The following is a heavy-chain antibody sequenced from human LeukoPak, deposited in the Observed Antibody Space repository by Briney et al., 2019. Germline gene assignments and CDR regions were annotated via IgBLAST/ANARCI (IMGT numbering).Heavy chain of an antibody. J-gene: IGHJ5*02. Sequence: SETLSLTCAVSGGSISTTNWWNWVRQPPGKGLEWIGEIYHTGSTNYNPSLKSRVTISVDKSKSQFSLKLSSVTAADTAVYYCARVRTSTNLNWFDPWGQGTLVTVSS. CDR1: GGSISTTNW. V-gene: IGHV4-4*02. CDR3: ARVRTSTNLNWFDP. CDR2: IYHTGST. D-gene: IGHD2-2*01.